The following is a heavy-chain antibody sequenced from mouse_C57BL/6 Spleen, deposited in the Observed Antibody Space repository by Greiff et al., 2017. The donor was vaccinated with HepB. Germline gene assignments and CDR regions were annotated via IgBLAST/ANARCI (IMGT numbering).Heavy chain of an antibody. CDR2: IYPGDGDT. Sequence: VQLQQSGPELVKPGASVKISCKASGYAFSSSWMNWVKQRPGKGLEWIGRIYPGDGDTNYNGKFKGKATLTADKSSSTAYMQLSSLTSEDSAVYFCARGLRYQLRGYAMDYWGQGTSVTVSS. J-gene: IGHJ4*01. D-gene: IGHD1-1*01. V-gene: IGHV1-82*01. CDR1: GYAFSSSW. CDR3: ARGLRYQLRGYAMDY.